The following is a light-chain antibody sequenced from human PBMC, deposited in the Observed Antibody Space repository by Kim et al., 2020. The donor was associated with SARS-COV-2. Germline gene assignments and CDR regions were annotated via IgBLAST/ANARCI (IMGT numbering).Light chain of an antibody. CDR1: QSVSSN. Sequence: SPGERATLSCRASQSVSSNLAWYQQKRGQAPRLLIYGASTRATGIPARFSGSGSGTEFTLTISSLQSEDFAVYYCQQYNNWPPAYTFGQGTKLEI. CDR2: GAS. J-gene: IGKJ2*01. V-gene: IGKV3-15*01. CDR3: QQYNNWPPAYT.